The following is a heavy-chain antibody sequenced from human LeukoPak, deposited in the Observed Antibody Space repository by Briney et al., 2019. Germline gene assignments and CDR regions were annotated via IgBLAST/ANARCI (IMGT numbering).Heavy chain of an antibody. CDR3: ARSASNCSGGSCPNFYYYGMDV. CDR1: GGSFSGYY. V-gene: IGHV4-34*01. J-gene: IGHJ6*02. Sequence: SETLSLTCAVYGGSFSGYYWSWIRRPPGKGLEWIGEINHSGSTNYNPSLKSRVTISVDTSKNQFSLKLSSVTAADTAVYYCARSASNCSGGSCPNFYYYGMDVWGQGTTVTVSS. CDR2: INHSGST. D-gene: IGHD2-15*01.